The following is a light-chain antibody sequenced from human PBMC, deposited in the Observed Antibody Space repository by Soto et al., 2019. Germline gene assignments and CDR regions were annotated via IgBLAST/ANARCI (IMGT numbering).Light chain of an antibody. J-gene: IGKJ1*01. CDR1: QSVSSN. CDR2: GAS. V-gene: IGKV3-15*01. Sequence: EIVMTQSPATLSVSPGERATLSCSASQSVSSNLAWYQQKPGQAPRLLVYGASTRATGIPARFSGSGSGTEFTLTISSLQSEDSAVYYCQEYSAWWTFGQGTKVEIK. CDR3: QEYSAWWT.